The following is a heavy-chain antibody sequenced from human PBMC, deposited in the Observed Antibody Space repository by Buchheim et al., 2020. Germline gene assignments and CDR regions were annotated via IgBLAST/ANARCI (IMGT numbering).Heavy chain of an antibody. CDR2: IIPILGIA. V-gene: IGHV1-69*04. Sequence: QVQLVQSGAEVKKPGSSVKVSCKASGGTFSSYAISWVRQAPGQGLEWMGRIIPILGIANYAQKFQGRVTITADKSTSTASMELSSLRSEDTAVYYCAREYYDFWSGYLAYYYYGMDVWGQGTT. CDR1: GGTFSSYA. D-gene: IGHD3-3*01. CDR3: AREYYDFWSGYLAYYYYGMDV. J-gene: IGHJ6*02.